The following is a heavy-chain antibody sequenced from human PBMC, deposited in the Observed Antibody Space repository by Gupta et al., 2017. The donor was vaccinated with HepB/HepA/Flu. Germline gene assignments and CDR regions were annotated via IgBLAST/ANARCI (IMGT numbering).Heavy chain of an antibody. CDR3: ASWYQLPHDDSWTGGVAFDI. J-gene: IGHJ3*02. Sequence: QVQLVQSGAEVKKPGSSVKVSCKASGGTFSSYAISWVRQAPGQGLEWMGGIIPIFGTANYAQKFQGRVTMTADESTSTAYMERSSLRSEETAVYYCASWYQLPHDDSWTGGVAFDIWGQGTMVTVSS. V-gene: IGHV1-69*01. D-gene: IGHD3-9*01. CDR2: IIPIFGTA. CDR1: GGTFSSYA.